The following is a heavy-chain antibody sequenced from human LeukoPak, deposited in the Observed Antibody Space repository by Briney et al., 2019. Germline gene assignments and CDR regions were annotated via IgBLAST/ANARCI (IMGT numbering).Heavy chain of an antibody. Sequence: GGSLRLSCAASVFTVSSNYMSWVRQAPGKGLEWVSLIYSGDTTYYADSVKGRFTISRDNSKNTLYLQMNSLRAEDTAVYYCARDLAAPYGNWFDPWGQGTLVTVSS. V-gene: IGHV3-53*01. D-gene: IGHD6-6*01. CDR3: ARDLAAPYGNWFDP. J-gene: IGHJ5*02. CDR1: VFTVSSNY. CDR2: IYSGDTT.